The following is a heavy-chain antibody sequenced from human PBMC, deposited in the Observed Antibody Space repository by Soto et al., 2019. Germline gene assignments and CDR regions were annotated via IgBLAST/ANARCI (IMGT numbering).Heavy chain of an antibody. D-gene: IGHD3-10*01. CDR1: GGSFSGYY. CDR2: INHSGST. CDR3: ARGKGPYYYGSGSYLGPFYYYGMDV. V-gene: IGHV4-34*01. Sequence: SETLSLTCAVYGGSFSGYYWSWIRQPPGKGLEWIGEINHSGSTNYNPSLKSRVTISVDTSKNQFSLKLSSVTAADTAVYYCARGKGPYYYGSGSYLGPFYYYGMDVWGQGTTVTVSS. J-gene: IGHJ6*02.